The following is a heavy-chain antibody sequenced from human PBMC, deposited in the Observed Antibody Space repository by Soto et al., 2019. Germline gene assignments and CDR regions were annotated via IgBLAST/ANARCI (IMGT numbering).Heavy chain of an antibody. CDR3: ARDSTSGSYRVY. CDR2: IIPILGIA. D-gene: IGHD1-26*01. V-gene: IGHV1-69*08. J-gene: IGHJ4*02. CDR1: GGTFSSYT. Sequence: QVQLVQSGAEVKKPGSSVKVSCKASGGTFSSYTISWVRQAPGQGLEWMGRIIPILGIANYAQKFQGRVTITADKSTSTAYMELSSLRSEDTAVYYCARDSTSGSYRVYWGQGTLVTVSS.